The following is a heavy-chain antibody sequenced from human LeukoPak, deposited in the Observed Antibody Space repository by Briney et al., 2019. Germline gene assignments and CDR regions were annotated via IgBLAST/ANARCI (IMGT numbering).Heavy chain of an antibody. V-gene: IGHV3-21*01. CDR1: GFTFSSYG. J-gene: IGHJ5*02. CDR3: ARHIAAAGRQNWFDP. D-gene: IGHD6-13*01. CDR2: ISSSSSYI. Sequence: GGSLRLSCAASGFTFSSYGMHWVRQAPGKGLEWVSSISSSSSYIYYADSVKGRFTISRDNAKNSLYLQMNSLRAEDTAVYYCARHIAAAGRQNWFDPWGQGTLVTVSS.